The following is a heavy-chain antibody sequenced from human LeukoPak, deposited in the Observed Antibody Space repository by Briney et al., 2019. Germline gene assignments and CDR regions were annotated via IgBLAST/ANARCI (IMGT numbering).Heavy chain of an antibody. J-gene: IGHJ4*02. V-gene: IGHV3-30*18. CDR1: GFTFSSYG. Sequence: QVQLVESGGGVVQPGRSLRLSCAPFGFTFSSYGMHWVRQAPGKGLEGVAVISYDGSSKSYADSVTGTFNISRENPKKALYMQMNSLRAEDTAVYYCAKGGGGRWLHYFDYWGQGTLVTVSS. D-gene: IGHD5-24*01. CDR3: AKGGGGRWLHYFDY. CDR2: ISYDGSSK.